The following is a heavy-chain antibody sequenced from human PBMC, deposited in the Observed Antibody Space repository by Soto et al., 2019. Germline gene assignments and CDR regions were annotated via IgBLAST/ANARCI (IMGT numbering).Heavy chain of an antibody. CDR1: GFTFSSQN. CDR2: IVREGSEK. Sequence: GGSLRLSCAASGFTFSSQNMNWVRQAPGKGLEWVAVIVREGSEKHYADSVKGRFTISRDNSKNTLYLEMNSLRAEDTAVYYCARDDDYDDNGLDSWGQGTLVTVSS. CDR3: ARDDDYDDNGLDS. V-gene: IGHV3-33*08. J-gene: IGHJ5*01. D-gene: IGHD4-17*01.